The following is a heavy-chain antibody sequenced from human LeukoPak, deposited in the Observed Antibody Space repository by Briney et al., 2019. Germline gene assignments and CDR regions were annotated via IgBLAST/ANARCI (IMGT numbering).Heavy chain of an antibody. V-gene: IGHV3-21*01. CDR2: ISSSSSYI. J-gene: IGHJ4*02. D-gene: IGHD1/OR15-1a*01. CDR3: ERDRGNNLINLIGD. Sequence: GGSLRLSCAASGFTFNSYTMNWVRQAPGKGLEWVSSISSSSSYIYYADSVKGRFTISRDNAKNSLYLQMNSLRAEDTAVYYCERDRGNNLINLIGDWGQGTLVTVSS. CDR1: GFTFNSYT.